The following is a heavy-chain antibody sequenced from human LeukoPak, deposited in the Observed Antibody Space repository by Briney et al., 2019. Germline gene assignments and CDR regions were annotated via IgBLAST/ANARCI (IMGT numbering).Heavy chain of an antibody. J-gene: IGHJ5*02. CDR3: AREDNPLWFDP. CDR1: GIDISYNY. V-gene: IGHV3-66*02. D-gene: IGHD5-24*01. CDR2: IHTGGTT. Sequence: GGSLRLSCVASGIDISYNYVGWVRQAPGRGLEWVSVIHTGGTTHYTDSVKGRFTISKDNSNNTVYLQMNSVRAEDTALYYCAREDNPLWFDPWGQGTLVIVSS.